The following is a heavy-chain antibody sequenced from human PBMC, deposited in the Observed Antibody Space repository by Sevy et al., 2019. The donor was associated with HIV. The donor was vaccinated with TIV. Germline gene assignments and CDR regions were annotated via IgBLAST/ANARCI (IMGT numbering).Heavy chain of an antibody. CDR1: GGSVSSGSYY. CDR2: MYYTGST. Sequence: SETLSLTCTVSGGSVSSGSYYWTWIRQPPGKGLECIGYMYYTGSTNYNPSLMSRVTISVDTPKNQFSLKLSSVTAADTALYYCAKMGGLTDYGMDVWGQGTTVTVSS. V-gene: IGHV4-61*01. J-gene: IGHJ6*02. D-gene: IGHD1-26*01. CDR3: AKMGGLTDYGMDV.